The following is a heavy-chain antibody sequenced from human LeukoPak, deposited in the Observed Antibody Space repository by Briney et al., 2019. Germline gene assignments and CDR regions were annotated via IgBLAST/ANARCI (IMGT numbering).Heavy chain of an antibody. D-gene: IGHD2-21*01. V-gene: IGHV3-23*01. CDR2: ISGSGGST. J-gene: IGHJ6*03. CDR1: GFTFSSYA. Sequence: PGGSLRLSCAASGFTFSSYAMSWVRQAPGKGLEWVSAISGSGGSTYYADSVKGRFTISRDNSKNTLYLQMNSLRAEDTAVYYCAKLLAAYYYYYYYMDVWGKGTTVTVSS. CDR3: AKLLAAYYYYYYYMDV.